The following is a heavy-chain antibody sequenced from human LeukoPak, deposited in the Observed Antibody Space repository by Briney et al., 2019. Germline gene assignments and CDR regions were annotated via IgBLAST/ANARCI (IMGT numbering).Heavy chain of an antibody. CDR1: GFTFSSYA. CDR2: ISGSGGST. Sequence: GGSLRLSCAASGFTFSSYAMSWVRQAPGKGLEWVSAISGSGGSTYYADSVKGRFTISRDNSKNPLYLQMNSLRAEDTAVYYCAKGQWYNWNYFDYWGQGTLVTVSS. V-gene: IGHV3-23*01. D-gene: IGHD1-20*01. CDR3: AKGQWYNWNYFDY. J-gene: IGHJ4*02.